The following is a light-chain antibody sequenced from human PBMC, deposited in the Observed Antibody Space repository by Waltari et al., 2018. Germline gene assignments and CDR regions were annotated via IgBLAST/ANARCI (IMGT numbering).Light chain of an antibody. CDR2: DVT. CDR3: NSYTSSSTLWV. V-gene: IGLV2-14*01. J-gene: IGLJ3*02. CDR1: SSDVGGYNS. Sequence: QSALTQPASVSGSPGQSITISCTGTSSDVGGYNSVSWHQQHPGKAPKLMIYDVTKRPSGVSDRFSGSKSGNTASLTISGLQAEDEADYYGNSYTSSSTLWVFGGGTKLTVL.